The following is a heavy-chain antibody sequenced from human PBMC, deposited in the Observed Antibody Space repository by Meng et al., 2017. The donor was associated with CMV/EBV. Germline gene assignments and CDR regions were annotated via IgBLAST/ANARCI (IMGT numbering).Heavy chain of an antibody. D-gene: IGHD3-3*01. V-gene: IGHV3-23*01. J-gene: IGHJ6*02. CDR1: GFTFSSYA. CDR2: ISGSGGST. Sequence: GESLKISCAASGFTFSSYAMSWVRQAPGKGLEWVSAISGSGGSTYYADSVKGRFTISRDNSKNTLYLQMNSLRAEDTAVYYCARDYWVFDLLRPDGYYYGMDVWGQGTTVTSP. CDR3: ARDYWVFDLLRPDGYYYGMDV.